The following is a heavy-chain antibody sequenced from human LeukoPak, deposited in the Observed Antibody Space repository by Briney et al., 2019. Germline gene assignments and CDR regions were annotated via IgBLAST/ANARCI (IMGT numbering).Heavy chain of an antibody. V-gene: IGHV3-20*04. CDR3: ARDLGGAAAGTPFDY. J-gene: IGHJ4*02. CDR1: GFTFGSYS. Sequence: PGGSLRLSCAASGFTFGSYSMSWVRRAPGKGLEWVSGINWNGGSTGYADSVKGRFTISRDNAKNSLYLQMNSLRAEDTALYYCARDLGGAAAGTPFDYWGQGTLVTVSS. CDR2: INWNGGST. D-gene: IGHD6-13*01.